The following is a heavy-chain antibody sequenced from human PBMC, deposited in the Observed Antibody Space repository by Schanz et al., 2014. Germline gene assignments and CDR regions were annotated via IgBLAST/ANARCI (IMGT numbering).Heavy chain of an antibody. CDR3: ARPRFDYGEVDY. Sequence: QVQLVESGGGVVQPGRSLRLSCAASGFSIRNHDMHWVRQAPGKGLEWVAVIWNNGVTKYYADSVRGRFTISRDRFQNTLYLRMSSLRAEDTAVYYCARPRFDYGEVDYWGQGTLVTVSS. CDR2: IWNNGVTK. D-gene: IGHD4-17*01. V-gene: IGHV3-33*08. CDR1: GFSIRNHD. J-gene: IGHJ4*02.